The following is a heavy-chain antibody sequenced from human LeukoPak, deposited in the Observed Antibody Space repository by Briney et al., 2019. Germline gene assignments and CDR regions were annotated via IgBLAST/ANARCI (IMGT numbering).Heavy chain of an antibody. J-gene: IGHJ4*02. CDR1: GYTFTSYG. V-gene: IGHV1-18*01. D-gene: IGHD2-2*01. CDR2: ISAYNGNT. Sequence: GASVKVSCKASGYTFTSYGISWVRQAPGQGLEWMGWISAYNGNTNYAQKLQGRVTMTTDTSTSTAYMELRSLRSDDTAVYYCARDPGIVVVPAANPFDYWGQGTLVTVSS. CDR3: ARDPGIVVVPAANPFDY.